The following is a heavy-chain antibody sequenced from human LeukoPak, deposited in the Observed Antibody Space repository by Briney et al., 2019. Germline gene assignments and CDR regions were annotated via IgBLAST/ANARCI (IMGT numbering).Heavy chain of an antibody. Sequence: GGSLRLSCAASGFTFSSYAMSWVRQAPGKGLEWVSSISGSGGSTQYAASVQGRFSISRDNSKNTLYLQMNSLRAEDTAVYYCAKDPNGDYIGTFDIWGQGTMVTVSS. V-gene: IGHV3-23*01. CDR1: GFTFSSYA. D-gene: IGHD4-17*01. CDR2: ISGSGGST. J-gene: IGHJ3*02. CDR3: AKDPNGDYIGTFDI.